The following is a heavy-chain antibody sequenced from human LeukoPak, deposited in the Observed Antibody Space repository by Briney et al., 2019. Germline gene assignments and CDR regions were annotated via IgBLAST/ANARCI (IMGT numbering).Heavy chain of an antibody. CDR2: IDPSDSYT. Sequence: GESLKISCKGLGYSFSNYWIAWVRQMPGKGLEWMGRIDPSDSYTVYSPSFQGHVTFSADKSITTAYLQWSSLKASDTAMYYCATLILRAAPYYLDYWGQGTLVTVSS. D-gene: IGHD3-16*01. CDR3: ATLILRAAPYYLDY. CDR1: GYSFSNYW. V-gene: IGHV5-10-1*01. J-gene: IGHJ4*02.